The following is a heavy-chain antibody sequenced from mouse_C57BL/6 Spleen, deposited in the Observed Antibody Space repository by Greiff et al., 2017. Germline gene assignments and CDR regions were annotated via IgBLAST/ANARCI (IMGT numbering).Heavy chain of an antibody. CDR1: GYTFTSYW. Sequence: QVQLQQPGAELVMPGASVKLSCKASGYTFTSYWMHWVKQRPGQGLEWIGEIDPSDSYTNYNQKFKGKSTLTVDKSSSTAYMQLSSLTSEDTAVYYCTSGWATVVAKAMDDWGQGTSVTVSS. D-gene: IGHD1-1*01. J-gene: IGHJ4*01. CDR3: TSGWATVVAKAMDD. CDR2: IDPSDSYT. V-gene: IGHV1-69*01.